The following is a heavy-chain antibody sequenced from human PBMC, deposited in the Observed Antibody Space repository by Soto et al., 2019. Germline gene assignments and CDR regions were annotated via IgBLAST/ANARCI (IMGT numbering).Heavy chain of an antibody. D-gene: IGHD2-15*01. V-gene: IGHV3-30*18. J-gene: IGHJ6*02. CDR3: AKDDWVCSGGSCSGNYYYGMDV. Sequence: GGSLRLSCAASGFTFSSYGMHWVRQAPGKGLEWVAVISYDGSNKYYADSVKGRFTISRDNSKNTLYLQMNSLRAEDTAVYYCAKDDWVCSGGSCSGNYYYGMDVWGQGTTVTVSS. CDR2: ISYDGSNK. CDR1: GFTFSSYG.